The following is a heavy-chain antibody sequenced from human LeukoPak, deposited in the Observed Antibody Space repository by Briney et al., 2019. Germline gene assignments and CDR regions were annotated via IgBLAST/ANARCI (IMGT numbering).Heavy chain of an antibody. CDR2: ISYGGSNK. D-gene: IGHD3-3*01. V-gene: IGHV3-30-3*01. Sequence: GGSLRLSCAASGFTFSSYAMHWVRQAPGKGLEWVAVISYGGSNKYYADSVKGRFTISRDNSKNTLYLQMNSLRAEDTAVYYCARDRGFLEWSYGMDVWGQGTTVTVSS. CDR3: ARDRGFLEWSYGMDV. CDR1: GFTFSSYA. J-gene: IGHJ6*02.